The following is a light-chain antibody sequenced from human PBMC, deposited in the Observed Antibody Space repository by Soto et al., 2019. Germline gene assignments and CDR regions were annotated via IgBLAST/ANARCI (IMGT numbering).Light chain of an antibody. CDR2: DAS. CDR3: QHRRIWPLT. CDR1: ESVRSF. Sequence: EIVLTQSPATLSLSPGERATLSCRASESVRSFLAWYLQKPRQAPRLLIYDASNRATGIPARVSGSGSGTDFTLTIRTLEQDDSAVYSCQHRRIWPLTFGGGTKVATK. V-gene: IGKV3-11*01. J-gene: IGKJ4*01.